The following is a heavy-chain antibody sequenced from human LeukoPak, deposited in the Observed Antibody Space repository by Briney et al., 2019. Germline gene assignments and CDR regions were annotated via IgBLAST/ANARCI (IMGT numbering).Heavy chain of an antibody. CDR3: ARVRRGYSYGYNWFDP. V-gene: IGHV4-39*07. CDR1: GGSISTSNYY. J-gene: IGHJ5*02. D-gene: IGHD5-18*01. Sequence: PSETLSLTCSVSGGSISTSNYYWVWIRQSPEKGLEWIGSIFHNGNAFYSPSLQSRVTMSLDTSKSQFYLRLTSVTAADTAVYYCARVRRGYSYGYNWFDPWGQGTLVTVSP. CDR2: IFHNGNA.